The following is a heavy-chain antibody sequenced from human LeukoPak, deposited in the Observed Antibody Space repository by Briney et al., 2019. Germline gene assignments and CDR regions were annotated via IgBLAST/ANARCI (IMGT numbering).Heavy chain of an antibody. CDR3: ARGGSKQEY. Sequence: PSETLSLTCTVSGGSISSYYWSWIRQPPGKGLEWIGYIYYTGSTNYNPSLKSRVTISVDTSKNQFSLKLSSATAADTAVYYCARGGSKQEYWGQGTLVSVSS. D-gene: IGHD2-15*01. CDR2: IYYTGST. V-gene: IGHV4-59*01. J-gene: IGHJ4*02. CDR1: GGSISSYY.